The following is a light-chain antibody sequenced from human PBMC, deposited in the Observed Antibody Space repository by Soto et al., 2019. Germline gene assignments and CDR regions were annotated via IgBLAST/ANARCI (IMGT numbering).Light chain of an antibody. J-gene: IGKJ1*01. CDR1: QRISSY. V-gene: IGKV1-39*01. Sequence: DIQMTPSPSSLSASVLYRVTITCRASQRISSYLNWYQQKPGKAPKLLIYAASSLQSGVPSRFSGSGSGTDFTLTISSLQPEDFATYYCQKSYSTPRTFGQGTKVAIK. CDR3: QKSYSTPRT. CDR2: AAS.